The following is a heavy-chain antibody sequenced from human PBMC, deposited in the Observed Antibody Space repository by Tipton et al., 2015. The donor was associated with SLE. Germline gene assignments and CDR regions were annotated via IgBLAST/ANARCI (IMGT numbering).Heavy chain of an antibody. D-gene: IGHD1-26*01. V-gene: IGHV3-30*02. CDR3: AKGYFFSSDYFDY. CDR1: GFTFSRYG. CDR2: IQFDGSEV. J-gene: IGHJ4*02. Sequence: SLRLSCAASGFTFSRYGMHWVRQAPGKGLEWVAFIQFDGSEVNYADSVKGRFTISRDNVKNTLYLQMNSLRGEDTALYYCAKGYFFSSDYFDYWGQGTLVTVSS.